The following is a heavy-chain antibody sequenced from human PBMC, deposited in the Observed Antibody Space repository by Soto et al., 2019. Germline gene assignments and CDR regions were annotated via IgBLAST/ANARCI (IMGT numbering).Heavy chain of an antibody. CDR1: GGSISSYY. Sequence: SETLSLTCTVSGGSISSYYWSWIRQPPGKGLEWIGDIYYSGSTNYNPSPKSRVTISVDTSKNQFSLKLSSVTAADTAVYYCARRSTLLYYYYMDVWGKGTTVTVSS. CDR3: ARRSTLLYYYYMDV. V-gene: IGHV4-59*08. J-gene: IGHJ6*03. CDR2: IYYSGST.